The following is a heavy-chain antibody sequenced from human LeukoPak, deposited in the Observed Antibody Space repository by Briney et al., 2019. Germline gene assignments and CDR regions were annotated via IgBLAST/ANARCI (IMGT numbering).Heavy chain of an antibody. D-gene: IGHD3-22*01. CDR2: ISGSGGST. J-gene: IGHJ4*02. Sequence: PGGSLRLSCAASGFTFSSYAMSWVRQAPGKGLEWVSAISGSGGSTYYADSVKGRFTISRDNSKNTLYLQMNSLRAEDTAVYYCAKDTFHSRGYYYIDYWGQGTLVTVSS. CDR3: AKDTFHSRGYYYIDY. V-gene: IGHV3-23*01. CDR1: GFTFSSYA.